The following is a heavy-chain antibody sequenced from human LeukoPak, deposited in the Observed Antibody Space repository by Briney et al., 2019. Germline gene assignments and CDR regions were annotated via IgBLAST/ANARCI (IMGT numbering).Heavy chain of an antibody. J-gene: IGHJ4*02. CDR3: ARFYCSSTSCYGNDY. CDR1: GYTFTGYY. V-gene: IGHV1-2*06. D-gene: IGHD2-2*01. Sequence: ASVKVSCKASGYTFTGYYMHWVRQAPGQGLEWMGRINPNSGGTNCAQKFQGRVTMTRDTSISTAYMELSRLRSDDTAVYYCARFYCSSTSCYGNDYRGQGTLVTVSS. CDR2: INPNSGGT.